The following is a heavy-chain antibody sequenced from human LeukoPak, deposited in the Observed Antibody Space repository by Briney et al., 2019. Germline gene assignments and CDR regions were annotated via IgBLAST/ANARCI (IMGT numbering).Heavy chain of an antibody. CDR2: ISAYNGNT. J-gene: IGHJ2*01. CDR1: GYTFTSYG. D-gene: IGHD2-2*01. Sequence: GASVKVSCKASGYTFTSYGISWVRQAPGQGLEWMGWISAYNGNTNYAQKLQGRVTMTTDTSTSTAYMELRRLRSDDTAVYYCASASGNIVVVPVAVWYFDLWGRGTLVTVSS. V-gene: IGHV1-18*01. CDR3: ASASGNIVVVPVAVWYFDL.